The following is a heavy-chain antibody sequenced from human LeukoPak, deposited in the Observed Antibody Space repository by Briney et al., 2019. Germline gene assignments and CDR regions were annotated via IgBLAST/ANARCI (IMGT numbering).Heavy chain of an antibody. CDR2: IGAGEDT. D-gene: IGHD1-7*01. J-gene: IGHJ6*02. CDR1: GFTFSTYD. CDR3: VREIRETVITRHYYYGIDV. Sequence: GGSLRLSCAASGFTFSTYDMHWVRQVTGKGLEWVSAIGAGEDTYYLGSVKGRFTISREYAKNVLYLQMSSLRVEDTAVYYCVREIRETVITRHYYYGIDVWGQGTTVTVSS. V-gene: IGHV3-13*04.